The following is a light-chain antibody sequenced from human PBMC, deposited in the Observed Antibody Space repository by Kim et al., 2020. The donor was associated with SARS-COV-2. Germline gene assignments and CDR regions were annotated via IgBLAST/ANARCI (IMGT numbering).Light chain of an antibody. V-gene: IGKV3-15*01. Sequence: VFPGERATLSCRASQSVRNNLAWYQQKPGQAPRLLFYGASTRAAGIPARFIGSGSGTEFTLTISSLQSEDFAVYHCQQYNDWPPLFGQGTKVDIK. CDR2: GAS. CDR3: QQYNDWPPL. CDR1: QSVRNN. J-gene: IGKJ1*01.